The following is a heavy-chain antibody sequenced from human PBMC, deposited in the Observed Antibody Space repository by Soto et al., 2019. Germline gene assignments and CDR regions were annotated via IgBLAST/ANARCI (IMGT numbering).Heavy chain of an antibody. CDR3: ARVIVVAGYYYGMDV. CDR2: IYYSGST. V-gene: IGHV4-31*03. D-gene: IGHD6-19*01. Sequence: PSETLSLTCTVSGGSISSGGYYWSWIRQHPGKGLEWIGYIYYSGSTYYNPSLKSRVTISVDTSKNQFSLKLSSVTAADTAVYYCARVIVVAGYYYGMDVWGQGTTVTVSS. J-gene: IGHJ6*02. CDR1: GGSISSGGYY.